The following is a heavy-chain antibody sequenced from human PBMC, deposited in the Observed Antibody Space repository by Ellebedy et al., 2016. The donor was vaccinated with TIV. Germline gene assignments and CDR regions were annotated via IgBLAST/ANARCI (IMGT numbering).Heavy chain of an antibody. CDR3: ASSRYHYYVGNTIFAY. V-gene: IGHV3-23*01. Sequence: GESLKISCEASGFIFSDYAMHWVRQTPGKGLEWVSGIYSRGFDTFYADSVKGRSTISRDNSKNTLYLQMNSLRPEDTAVYYCASSRYHYYVGNTIFAYWGQGTLVTVSS. D-gene: IGHD3-10*02. CDR2: IYSRGFDT. CDR1: GFIFSDYA. J-gene: IGHJ4*02.